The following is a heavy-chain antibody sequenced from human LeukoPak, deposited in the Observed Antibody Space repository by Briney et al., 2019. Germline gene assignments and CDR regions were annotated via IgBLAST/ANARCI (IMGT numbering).Heavy chain of an antibody. D-gene: IGHD3-22*01. CDR3: ARPYYYDSRIDP. CDR1: GGSISSGDYY. Sequence: SPSETLSLTCTVSGGSISSGDYYWSWIRQPPGKGLEWIAYMYYSGSTYCNPSLKSRVTMSADTSKNQLSLKLSSVTAADTAVYYCARPYYYDSRIDPWGQGILVTASS. CDR2: MYYSGST. J-gene: IGHJ5*02. V-gene: IGHV4-30-4*01.